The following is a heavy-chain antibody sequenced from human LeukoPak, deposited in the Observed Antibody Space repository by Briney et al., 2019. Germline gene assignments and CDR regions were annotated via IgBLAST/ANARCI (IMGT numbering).Heavy chain of an antibody. CDR1: EGTFSSYA. Sequence: GASVKVSCKASEGTFSSYAISWVRQAPGQGLEWMGGIIPIFGTANYAQKFQGRVTITADKSTSTAYMELSSLRSEDTAVYYCANLGESPDYYYYGMDVWGKGTTVTVSS. CDR2: IIPIFGTA. J-gene: IGHJ6*04. CDR3: ANLGESPDYYYYGMDV. V-gene: IGHV1-69*06.